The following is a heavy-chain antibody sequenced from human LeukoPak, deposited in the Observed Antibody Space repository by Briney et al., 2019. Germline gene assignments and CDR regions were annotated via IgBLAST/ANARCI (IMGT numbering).Heavy chain of an antibody. CDR1: GFIFSNYG. Sequence: GGSLRLSCAASGFIFSNYGMNWVRQAPGKGLEWVAAISASGSATSYADSVKGRFTISRDNSKNTLYLQMNSLRAEDTAVYYCAKGMGRGSGWPFDYWGQGTLVTVSS. J-gene: IGHJ4*02. D-gene: IGHD6-19*01. CDR3: AKGMGRGSGWPFDY. CDR2: ISASGSAT. V-gene: IGHV3-23*01.